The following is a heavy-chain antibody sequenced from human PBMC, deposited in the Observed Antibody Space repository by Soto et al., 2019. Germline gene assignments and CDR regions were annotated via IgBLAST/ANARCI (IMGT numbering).Heavy chain of an antibody. J-gene: IGHJ4*02. CDR2: ISSSSSYI. CDR1: GFTFSSYS. D-gene: IGHD3-10*01. CDR3: AQTGWAYYYGSGSFV. V-gene: IGHV3-21*01. Sequence: EVQLVESGGGLVKPGGSLRLSCAASGFTFSSYSMNWVRQAPGKGLEWVSSISSSSSYIYYADSMKGRFTISRDNAKNSLYLQMNSLRAEDTAVYYCAQTGWAYYYGSGSFVWGQGTLVTVSS.